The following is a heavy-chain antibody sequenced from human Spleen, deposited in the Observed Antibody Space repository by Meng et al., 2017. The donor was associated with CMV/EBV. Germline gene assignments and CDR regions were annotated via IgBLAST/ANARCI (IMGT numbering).Heavy chain of an antibody. CDR2: FNHSGST. V-gene: IGHV4-34*01. D-gene: IGHD3-22*01. CDR1: GGSLSGYY. Sequence: SETLSLTCAVYGGSLSGYYWSWIRQPPGKGLEWIGEFNHSGSTNSIPSTKSRVTMSIDTSKNPLSLKLTSVTAADTAVYFCARESLHSGGYYAFDFWGQGTLVTVSS. CDR3: ARESLHSGGYYAFDF. J-gene: IGHJ4*02.